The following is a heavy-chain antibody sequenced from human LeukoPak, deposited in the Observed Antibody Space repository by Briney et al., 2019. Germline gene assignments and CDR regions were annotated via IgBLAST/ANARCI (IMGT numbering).Heavy chain of an antibody. D-gene: IGHD4-17*01. Sequence: GGSLRLSCAASGFTFSSYGMSWVRQAPGKGLEWVSSISSSSSYIYYADSVKGRFTISRDNAKNSLYLQMNSLRAEDTAVYYCARANDYGDYVILGAFDIWGQGTMVTVSS. J-gene: IGHJ3*02. CDR2: ISSSSSYI. CDR3: ARANDYGDYVILGAFDI. V-gene: IGHV3-21*01. CDR1: GFTFSSYG.